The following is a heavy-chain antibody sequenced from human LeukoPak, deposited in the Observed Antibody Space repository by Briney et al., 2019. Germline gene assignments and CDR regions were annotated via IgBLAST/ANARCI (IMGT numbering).Heavy chain of an antibody. CDR3: ARDWDGYTDY. CDR2: INGDGSTT. Sequence: GGSLRLSCAASGFTFSNSWMHWVRQAPGKGLVWVSRINGDGSTTNYADSVKGRFTISRDNAENSVYLQMNSLRAEDTAVYYCARDWDGYTDYWGQGTLLTVSS. D-gene: IGHD5-24*01. J-gene: IGHJ4*02. CDR1: GFTFSNSW. V-gene: IGHV3-74*01.